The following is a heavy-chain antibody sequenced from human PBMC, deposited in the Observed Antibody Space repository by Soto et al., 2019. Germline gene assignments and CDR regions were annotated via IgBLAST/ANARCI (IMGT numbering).Heavy chain of an antibody. J-gene: IGHJ4*02. D-gene: IGHD3-10*01. CDR2: ISSSSNTI. CDR3: ARGYGSGSYYRPLDY. V-gene: IGHV3-48*01. Sequence: EVQLVEAGGGLVQPGGSLRLSCAASGFTFSIYSMNWVRQAAGKGLEWVSYISSSSNTIYYADSVKGRFTISRDNAKNSLYLQMNSLRAEYTAVYYCARGYGSGSYYRPLDYWGQGTLVTVSS. CDR1: GFTFSIYS.